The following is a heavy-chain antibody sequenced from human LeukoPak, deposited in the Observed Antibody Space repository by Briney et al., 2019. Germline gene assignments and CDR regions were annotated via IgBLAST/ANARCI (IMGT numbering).Heavy chain of an antibody. CDR1: GLTFSMYS. CDR3: ARGPYSSSNYFDY. Sequence: GGSLRLSCGPSGLTFSMYSMMWVRQAPGKGLEWVSYISNTGSTTYYADSVRGRFTISRDNAKNSLYLQMNSLRAEDTAVYYCARGPYSSSNYFDYWGQGTLVTVSS. J-gene: IGHJ4*02. V-gene: IGHV3-48*01. CDR2: ISNTGSTT. D-gene: IGHD6-6*01.